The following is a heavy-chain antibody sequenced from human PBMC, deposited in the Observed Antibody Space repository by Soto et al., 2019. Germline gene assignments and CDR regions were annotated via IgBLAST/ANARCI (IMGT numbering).Heavy chain of an antibody. Sequence: ASVKVSCKASGYTFSSSSMHWVRQAPGQGLEWMGIINHSDGTTTYAQKFQGRVTMTRDTSTSTVYLELSSLRSEDTAVYFCARDREDALRFLEWTHKADSMSKWVDPWGQGTLVTVSS. J-gene: IGHJ5*02. CDR1: GYTFSSSS. D-gene: IGHD3-3*01. V-gene: IGHV1-46*01. CDR2: INHSDGTT. CDR3: ARDREDALRFLEWTHKADSMSKWVDP.